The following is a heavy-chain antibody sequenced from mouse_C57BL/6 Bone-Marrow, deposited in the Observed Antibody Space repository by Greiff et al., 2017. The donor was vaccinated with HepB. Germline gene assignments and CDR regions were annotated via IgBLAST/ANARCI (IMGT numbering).Heavy chain of an antibody. CDR1: GYAFTNYL. D-gene: IGHD2-2*01. Sequence: VQLHQSGAELVRPGTSVKVSCKASGYAFTNYLIEWVKQRPGQGLEWIGVINPGSGGTNYNEKFKGKATLTADKSSSTAYMQLSSLTSEDSAVYFCAREGYGYESFAYWGQGTLVTVSA. CDR2: INPGSGGT. CDR3: AREGYGYESFAY. J-gene: IGHJ3*01. V-gene: IGHV1-54*01.